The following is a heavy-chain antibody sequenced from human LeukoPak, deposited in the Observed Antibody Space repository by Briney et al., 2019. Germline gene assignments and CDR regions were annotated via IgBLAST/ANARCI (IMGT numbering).Heavy chain of an antibody. V-gene: IGHV7-4-1*02. J-gene: IGHJ5*02. D-gene: IGHD6-13*01. CDR1: GYTFTSYD. CDR2: INTNTGNP. CDR3: AISIAAAVFDP. Sequence: ASVKVSCKASGYTFTSYDINWVRQAPGQGLEWMGWINTNTGNPTYAQGFTGRFVFSLDTSVSTAYLQISSLKAEDTAAYYCAISIAAAVFDPWGQGTLVTVSS.